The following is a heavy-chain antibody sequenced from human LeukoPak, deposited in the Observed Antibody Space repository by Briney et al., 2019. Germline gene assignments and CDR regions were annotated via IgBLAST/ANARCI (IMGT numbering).Heavy chain of an antibody. CDR3: ARVSRWNDWAFEG. CDR1: GGSFSGYY. J-gene: IGHJ4*02. D-gene: IGHD1-1*01. CDR2: INHFGST. Sequence: PSETLSLTCAVYGGSFSGYYWNWIRQPPGKALEWIGEINHFGSTNYNPSLKSRVTITGDTSKNQFSLKVKSVTAADTAVYYCARVSRWNDWAFEGWGQGTLVTVSS. V-gene: IGHV4-34*01.